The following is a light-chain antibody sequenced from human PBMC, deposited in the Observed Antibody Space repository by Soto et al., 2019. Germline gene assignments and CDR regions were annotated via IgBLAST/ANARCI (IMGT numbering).Light chain of an antibody. Sequence: IPMTQSPSSLSASVGDRVTITCRASQSIGNFLNWYQQRPGKAPKLLIYAASSLESGVPSRFTARASGTEFTLTISSPQPEDSATYYCQQSYTTPPYSFGQGTKLEIK. CDR1: QSIGNF. CDR3: QQSYTTPPYS. J-gene: IGKJ2*01. CDR2: AAS. V-gene: IGKV1-39*01.